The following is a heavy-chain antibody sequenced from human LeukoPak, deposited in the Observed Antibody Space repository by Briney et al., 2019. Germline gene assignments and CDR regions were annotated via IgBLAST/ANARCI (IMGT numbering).Heavy chain of an antibody. J-gene: IGHJ4*02. CDR3: ARGGVFNPYEL. D-gene: IGHD3-10*01. Sequence: GGSLRLSCAASGFTFSSYAMSWVRQAPGKGLEWVSAISGSGGSTYYADSVKGRFTISRDNSKNTLYLQMTSLRAEDTAVYYCARGGVFNPYELWGQGTLVTVSS. V-gene: IGHV3-23*01. CDR2: ISGSGGST. CDR1: GFTFSSYA.